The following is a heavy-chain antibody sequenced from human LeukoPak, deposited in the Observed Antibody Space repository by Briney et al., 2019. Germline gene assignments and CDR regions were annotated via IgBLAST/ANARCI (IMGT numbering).Heavy chain of an antibody. V-gene: IGHV3-48*03. J-gene: IGHJ4*02. D-gene: IGHD3-16*02. Sequence: GGSLRLSCAASGLTFNSYEMNWVRQAPGKGLEWVLHISSSGRTIYYADSVKGRFTISRDNAKNSLYLQMNSLRAEDTAVYYCASSYDYVWGSYLPYYFDYWGQGTLVTVSS. CDR3: ASSYDYVWGSYLPYYFDY. CDR1: GLTFNSYE. CDR2: ISSSGRTI.